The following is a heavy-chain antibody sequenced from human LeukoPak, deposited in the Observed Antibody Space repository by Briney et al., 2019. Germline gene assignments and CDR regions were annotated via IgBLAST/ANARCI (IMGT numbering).Heavy chain of an antibody. CDR2: IKQDGSAK. CDR3: AREASHDAFDI. Sequence: GGSLRLSCAASGFTLSSYWMSWVRQAPGKGVEWVANIKQDGSAKYYVDSLKRRFTISRDNAKNSLYLPMNGLRAEDTAVYYCAREASHDAFDIWGQGTMVTVSS. CDR1: GFTLSSYW. V-gene: IGHV3-7*01. J-gene: IGHJ3*02.